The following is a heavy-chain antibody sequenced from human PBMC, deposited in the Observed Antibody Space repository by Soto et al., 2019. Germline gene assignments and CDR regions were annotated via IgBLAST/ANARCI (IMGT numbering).Heavy chain of an antibody. Sequence: LRLSCAASGFTFTRYSMNWVRQAPGKGLEWVSSISSTTNYIYYGDSMKGRFTISRDNAKNSLYLEMNSLRAEDTAVYYCARESEDLTSNLDYWGQGTLVTVSS. CDR2: ISSTTNYI. V-gene: IGHV3-21*06. CDR1: GFTFTRYS. CDR3: ARESEDLTSNLDY. J-gene: IGHJ4*02.